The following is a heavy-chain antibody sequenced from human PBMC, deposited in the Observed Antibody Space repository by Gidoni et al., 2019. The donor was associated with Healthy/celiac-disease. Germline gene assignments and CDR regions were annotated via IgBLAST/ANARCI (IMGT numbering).Heavy chain of an antibody. CDR3: ARGEDCGGDCYYYYYGMDV. D-gene: IGHD2-21*02. Sequence: QVQLVQSGPEVKKPASSLQVSCQASAGTFSSYAISWVRQAPGQGLEWMGGIIPSFGTANYAQKFQGRVTITADESTSTAYMELSSLRSEDTAVYYCARGEDCGGDCYYYYYGMDVWGQGTTVTVSS. J-gene: IGHJ6*02. CDR1: AGTFSSYA. V-gene: IGHV1-69*01. CDR2: IIPSFGTA.